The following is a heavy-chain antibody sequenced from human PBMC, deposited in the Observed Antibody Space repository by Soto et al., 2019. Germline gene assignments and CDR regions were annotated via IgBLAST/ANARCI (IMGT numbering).Heavy chain of an antibody. Sequence: PSETLSLTCTVSGGSISSSSYYWGWICQPPGKGLEWIGSIYYSGSTYYNPSLKSRVTISVDTSKNQFSLKLSSVTAADTAVYYCASTLRFLEWLWSPYFDYWGRGTLVTVSS. CDR3: ASTLRFLEWLWSPYFDY. V-gene: IGHV4-39*01. D-gene: IGHD3-3*01. CDR1: GGSISSSSYY. J-gene: IGHJ4*02. CDR2: IYYSGST.